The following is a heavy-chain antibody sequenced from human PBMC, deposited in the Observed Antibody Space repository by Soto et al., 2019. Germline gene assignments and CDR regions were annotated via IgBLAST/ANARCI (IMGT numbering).Heavy chain of an antibody. J-gene: IGHJ4*02. CDR2: VTGSATNI. V-gene: IGHV3-23*01. D-gene: IGHD3-9*01. CDR1: GFTFGDYA. Sequence: EVHLLESGGGLDPAWGSLRLSCAASGFTFGDYALSWVRQAPGKGLGWVATVTGSATNIYYTDSVKGRFAVSRDNSRDTLYLQMNRLTAEDTAVYYCAKGGATYGLLTHDYWGQGTLVTVSS. CDR3: AKGGATYGLLTHDY.